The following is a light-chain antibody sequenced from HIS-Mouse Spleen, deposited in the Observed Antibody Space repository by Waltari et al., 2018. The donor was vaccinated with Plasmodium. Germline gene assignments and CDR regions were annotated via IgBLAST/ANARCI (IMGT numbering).Light chain of an antibody. CDR3: AAWDDSLNGPV. Sequence: QSVLTQPPSASGTPGPRVTISCSGSSSNIASNTVNWYQPLPGTAPKLLIYSNKQRPSGDPERFSGSKSGTAASLAVSGLQSEDEADYYCAAWDDSLNGPVFGGGTKLTVL. CDR1: SSNIASNT. V-gene: IGLV1-44*01. CDR2: SNK. J-gene: IGLJ2*01.